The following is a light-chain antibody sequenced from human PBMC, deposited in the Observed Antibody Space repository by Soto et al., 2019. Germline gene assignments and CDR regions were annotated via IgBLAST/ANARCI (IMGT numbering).Light chain of an antibody. CDR1: QSVSSN. V-gene: IGKV3-15*01. CDR3: QQYADWPPLT. J-gene: IGKJ4*01. CDR2: GAS. Sequence: EILMTQSPATLSVSPGDRATLSCRASQSVSSNLAWYQQKPGQAPRLVIYGASTRATAIPARFSGSGSGTEFTLTISSLQSEDFAVYYCQQYADWPPLTFGGGTKVEIK.